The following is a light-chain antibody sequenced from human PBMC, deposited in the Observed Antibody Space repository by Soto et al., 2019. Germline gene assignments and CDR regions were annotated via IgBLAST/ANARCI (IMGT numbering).Light chain of an antibody. Sequence: QSVLTQPASVSRSPGQSITISCTGTSSDVGGYNYVSWYQLHPGNAPKLMVFEVSNRPSGVSYRFSGSKSGNTASLTISGLQAEDEADYFCSSYSNSTAYVFGSGTKVTV. V-gene: IGLV2-14*01. J-gene: IGLJ1*01. CDR2: EVS. CDR3: SSYSNSTAYV. CDR1: SSDVGGYNY.